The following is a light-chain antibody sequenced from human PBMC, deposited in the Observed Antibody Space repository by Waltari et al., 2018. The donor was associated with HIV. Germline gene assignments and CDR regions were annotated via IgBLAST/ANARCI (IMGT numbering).Light chain of an antibody. CDR1: SSDVGGYNY. J-gene: IGLJ2*01. V-gene: IGLV2-11*01. CDR3: CSYAGSYTYVL. Sequence: QSALTQPRSVSGSPGQAVTIPCTGTSSDVGGYNYVSWYQQHPGKAPKLIMSDVSQRPSGVPDRFSGSKSANTASLTISGLQAEDEADYYCCSYAGSYTYVLFGGGTQLTVL. CDR2: DVS.